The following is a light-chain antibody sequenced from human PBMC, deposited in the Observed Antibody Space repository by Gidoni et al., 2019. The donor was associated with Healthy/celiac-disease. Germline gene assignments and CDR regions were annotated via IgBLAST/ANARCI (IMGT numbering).Light chain of an antibody. CDR1: SSDVGGYNY. V-gene: IGLV2-14*01. CDR2: EVS. Sequence: QSALTQPASVSGSPGQSITISCTGTSSDVGGYNYVSWYQQHPGKAPKRMIYEVSNRPSGVPDRFSGSKSGNTASLTISGLQAEDEADYYCSSYTSSSTLEVVFGGGTKLTVL. CDR3: SSYTSSSTLEVV. J-gene: IGLJ2*01.